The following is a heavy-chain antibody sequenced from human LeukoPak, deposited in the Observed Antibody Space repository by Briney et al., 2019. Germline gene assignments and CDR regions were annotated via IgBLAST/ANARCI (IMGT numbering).Heavy chain of an antibody. D-gene: IGHD2-21*02. V-gene: IGHV3-33*01. CDR3: AREDIVVVTGFDY. CDR1: GFTFSSYG. CDR2: IWSDGSNK. Sequence: GGSLRLSCAASGFTFSSYGMHWVRQAPGKGLEWVAVIWSDGSNKFYADSVKGRFTISRDTSKNTLYLQMNSLRAEDTAVYYCAREDIVVVTGFDYWGQGTLVTASS. J-gene: IGHJ4*02.